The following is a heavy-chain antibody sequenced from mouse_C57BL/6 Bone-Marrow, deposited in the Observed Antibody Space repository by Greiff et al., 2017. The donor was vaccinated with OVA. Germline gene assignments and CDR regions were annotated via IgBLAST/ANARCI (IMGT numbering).Heavy chain of an antibody. CDR1: GYTFTDYY. V-gene: IGHV1-26*01. D-gene: IGHD1-1*01. Sequence: EVQLQQSGPELVKPGASVKISCKASGYTFTDYYMNWVKQSHGKSLEWIGDINPNNGGTSYNQKFKGKATLTVDKSSSTAYMELRSLTSEDSAVYDCASYYYYGRFDYWGQGTTLTVSS. CDR2: INPNNGGT. CDR3: ASYYYYGRFDY. J-gene: IGHJ2*01.